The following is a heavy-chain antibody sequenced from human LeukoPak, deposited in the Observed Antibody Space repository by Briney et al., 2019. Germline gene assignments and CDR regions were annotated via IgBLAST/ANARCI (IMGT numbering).Heavy chain of an antibody. CDR1: GFTFDDYA. CDR2: ISWNSGSI. D-gene: IGHD3-10*01. Sequence: GGSLRLSCAASGFTFDDYAMHWVRQAPGKGLEWVSGISWNSGSIGYADSVKGRFIISRDNAKNSLYLQMNSLRAEGTALYYCARVPYGNYHYYYMDVWGKGTTVTVSS. CDR3: ARVPYGNYHYYYMDV. V-gene: IGHV3-9*01. J-gene: IGHJ6*03.